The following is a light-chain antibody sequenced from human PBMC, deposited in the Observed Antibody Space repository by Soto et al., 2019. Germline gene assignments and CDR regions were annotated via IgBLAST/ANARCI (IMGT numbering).Light chain of an antibody. J-gene: IGKJ1*01. CDR2: GAS. CDR3: QQYGSSPWT. Sequence: EIVFTQSPCTLSLSPAERSTLSCRASQSVSGIYLAWYQQKPGQPPRLLIYGASSRATGIPDRFSGSGSGTDFTLTISRLEPEDFAVYYCQQYGSSPWTFGQGTRVEIK. V-gene: IGKV3-20*01. CDR1: QSVSGIY.